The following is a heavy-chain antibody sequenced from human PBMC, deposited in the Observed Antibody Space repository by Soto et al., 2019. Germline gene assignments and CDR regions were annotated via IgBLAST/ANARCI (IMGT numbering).Heavy chain of an antibody. D-gene: IGHD3-9*01. CDR2: SSYTGNT. J-gene: IGHJ4*02. V-gene: IGHV4-39*01. Sequence: SETLSLTCTVSGASITSGNYYWGWIRQPPGKGLQWIGSSSYTGNTYFNPSLRSRVTISFDTSKNQFSLRLSSVTAADTAVYYCARAPLLLRYFDWLPGPVDYWGQGTLVTVSS. CDR3: ARAPLLLRYFDWLPGPVDY. CDR1: GASITSGNYY.